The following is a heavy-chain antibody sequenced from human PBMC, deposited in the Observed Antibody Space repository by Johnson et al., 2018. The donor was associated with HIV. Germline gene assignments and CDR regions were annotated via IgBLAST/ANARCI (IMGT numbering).Heavy chain of an antibody. J-gene: IGHJ3*02. CDR2: IWYDGSNK. Sequence: QVQLVESGGGVVQPGRSLRLSCAVSGFTFSTYGMHWVRQGPGKGLEWVAVIWYDGSNKYYVDSVKGRFTISRDNSKNTLYLQMNSLRAEDTAVYYCARGDLAAAGNGAFDIWGQGTMVTVSS. V-gene: IGHV3-33*01. CDR3: ARGDLAAAGNGAFDI. D-gene: IGHD6-13*01. CDR1: GFTFSTYG.